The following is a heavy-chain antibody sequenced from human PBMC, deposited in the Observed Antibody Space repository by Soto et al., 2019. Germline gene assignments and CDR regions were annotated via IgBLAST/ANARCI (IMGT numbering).Heavy chain of an antibody. J-gene: IGHJ6*02. CDR3: ASRSRDSSNYRVYYYYGMDV. CDR1: GGTFSSYA. Sequence: QVQLVQSGAEVKKPGSSVKVSCKASGGTFSSYAISWVRQAPGQGLEWMGGIIPIFGTANYAQKFQGRVTITAAESXXTXYXXLSRLRSEDTAVYYCASRSRDSSNYRVYYYYGMDVWGQGTTVTVSS. V-gene: IGHV1-69*12. D-gene: IGHD4-4*01. CDR2: IIPIFGTA.